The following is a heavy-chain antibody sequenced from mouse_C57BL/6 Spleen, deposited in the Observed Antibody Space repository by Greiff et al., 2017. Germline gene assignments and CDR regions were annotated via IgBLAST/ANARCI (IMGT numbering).Heavy chain of an antibody. CDR3: ARFYAMDY. CDR2: INPSTGGT. J-gene: IGHJ4*01. V-gene: IGHV1-42*01. CDR1: GYSFTGYY. Sequence: VQLQQSGPEPVKPGASVKLSCKASGYSFTGYYMTWVKQSPEKSLEWIGEINPSTGGTTYNQKFKAKATLTVDKSSSTAYMQLKSLTSEDSAVYYCARFYAMDYWGQGTSVTVSS.